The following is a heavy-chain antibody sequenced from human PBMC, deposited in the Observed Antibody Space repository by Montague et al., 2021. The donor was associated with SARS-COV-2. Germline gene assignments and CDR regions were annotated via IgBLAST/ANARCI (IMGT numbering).Heavy chain of an antibody. D-gene: IGHD3-3*01. Sequence: SETLSLTCTDSGGSISGRFWSWIRQTPGKGLEWIGYTSYSGATSSNPSLKSRVTLLVDTAVNQFSLKMRSVTAADTAIYYCARQQGLSGSGVVRLMELDIWGHGALVTVSS. J-gene: IGHJ4*01. CDR1: GGSISGRF. CDR3: ARQQGLSGSGVVRLMELDI. CDR2: TSYSGAT. V-gene: IGHV4-59*08.